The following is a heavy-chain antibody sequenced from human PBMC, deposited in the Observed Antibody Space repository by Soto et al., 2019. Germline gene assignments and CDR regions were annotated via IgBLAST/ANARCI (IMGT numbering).Heavy chain of an antibody. D-gene: IGHD1-1*01. CDR3: ARDRLTSIAGTLSFTNDAFDI. Sequence: EASVKVSCKASGYTFTSYGISWVRQAPGQGLEWMGWISAYNGNTNYAQKLQGRVTMTTDTSTSTAYMELRSLRSDDTAVYHCARDRLTSIAGTLSFTNDAFDIWGQGTMVTVS. V-gene: IGHV1-18*04. CDR2: ISAYNGNT. CDR1: GYTFTSYG. J-gene: IGHJ3*02.